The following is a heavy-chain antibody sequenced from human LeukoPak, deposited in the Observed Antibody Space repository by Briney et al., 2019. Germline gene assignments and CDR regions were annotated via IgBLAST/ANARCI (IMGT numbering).Heavy chain of an antibody. V-gene: IGHV1-69*05. CDR1: GGSFNAYA. Sequence: SVKVSCKASGGSFNAYAISWVRQAPGQGLEWMGGIIPIFGTSNYAQKLQGRVTISTDESTSTAYMEVSSLRSEDTAIYYCARGLDASMETAYDYWGQGTLVTVS. CDR3: ARGLDASMETAYDY. J-gene: IGHJ4*02. CDR2: IIPIFGTS. D-gene: IGHD5-18*01.